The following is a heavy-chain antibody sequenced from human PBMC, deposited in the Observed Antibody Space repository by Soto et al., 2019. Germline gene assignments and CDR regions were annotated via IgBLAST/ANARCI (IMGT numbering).Heavy chain of an antibody. CDR3: ARGRGSYSGDY. J-gene: IGHJ4*02. V-gene: IGHV3-30-3*01. D-gene: IGHD3-10*01. Sequence: QVHLVESGGGVVQPGRSLRLSCAASGFTFSNYAMHWVRQAPGKGLEWVALISYDGSNKYYADSVKGRFTVSRDNSKNTLYLQMDSLRADDTAVYYCARGRGSYSGDYCGQGTLVTVSS. CDR1: GFTFSNYA. CDR2: ISYDGSNK.